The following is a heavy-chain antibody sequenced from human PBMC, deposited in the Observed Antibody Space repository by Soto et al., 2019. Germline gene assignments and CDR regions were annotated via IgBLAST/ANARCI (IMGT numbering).Heavy chain of an antibody. CDR2: INAGNGNT. Sequence: ASVKVSCKASGYTFTSYAMHWVRQAPGQRLEWMGWINAGNGNTKYSQKFQGRVTITRDTSASTAYMELSSLRSEDTAVYYCARAHDFWSGYYAAQEYYYYGMDAWGQGTTVTVSS. CDR1: GYTFTSYA. J-gene: IGHJ6*02. D-gene: IGHD3-3*01. CDR3: ARAHDFWSGYYAAQEYYYYGMDA. V-gene: IGHV1-3*01.